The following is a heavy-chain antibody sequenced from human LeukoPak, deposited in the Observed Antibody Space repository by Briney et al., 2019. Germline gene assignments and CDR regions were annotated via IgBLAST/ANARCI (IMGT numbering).Heavy chain of an antibody. Sequence: ASVKVSCKASGYTFIRNGISWVRQAPGQGLEWMGWISPYNENTKYLQMLQGRVTLTTDTSTSTAYMELRSLTSDDTAVYYCASPIAAAGSPPDYWGQGTLVTVSS. CDR2: ISPYNENT. V-gene: IGHV1-18*01. CDR1: GYTFIRNG. CDR3: ASPIAAAGSPPDY. J-gene: IGHJ4*02. D-gene: IGHD6-13*01.